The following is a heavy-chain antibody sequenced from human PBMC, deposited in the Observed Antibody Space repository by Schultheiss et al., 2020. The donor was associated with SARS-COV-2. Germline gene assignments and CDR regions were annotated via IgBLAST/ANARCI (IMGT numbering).Heavy chain of an antibody. V-gene: IGHV3-21*05. CDR2: ISSSSSYT. J-gene: IGHJ6*02. Sequence: GGSLRLSCAASGFTFSSYAMSWVRQAPGKGLEWVSYISSSSSYTNYADSVKGRFTISRDNAKNSLYLQMNSLRAEDTAVYYCARVHDILTGYHAGPPSMDVWGQGTTVTVSS. D-gene: IGHD3-9*01. CDR3: ARVHDILTGYHAGPPSMDV. CDR1: GFTFSSYA.